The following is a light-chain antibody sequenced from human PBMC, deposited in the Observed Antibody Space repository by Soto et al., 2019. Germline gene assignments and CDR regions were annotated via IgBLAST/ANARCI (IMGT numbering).Light chain of an antibody. Sequence: QSALTQPRSVSGSPGQSVTISCSGTSSDVGGYEYVSWYQQHPGKAPTLIIYHVAQRPSGVPDRFSASKSGTTASLTISGLQAEDEAEYFCCSYAAGQTLVFGGWTKVTVL. V-gene: IGLV2-11*01. CDR1: SSDVGGYEY. J-gene: IGLJ2*01. CDR3: CSYAAGQTLV. CDR2: HVA.